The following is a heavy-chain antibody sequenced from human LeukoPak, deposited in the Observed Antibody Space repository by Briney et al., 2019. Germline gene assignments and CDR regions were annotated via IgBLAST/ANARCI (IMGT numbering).Heavy chain of an antibody. Sequence: PGGSLRLSCAASGFTFSSYEMNWVRQAPGKGLEWVSYISSSGSTIYYADSVKGRFTISRDNAKNSLYLQMNSLRAEDTAVYYCAELGITMIGGVWGKGTTVAISS. CDR3: AELGITMIGGV. CDR1: GFTFSSYE. V-gene: IGHV3-48*03. CDR2: ISSSGSTI. D-gene: IGHD3-10*02. J-gene: IGHJ6*03.